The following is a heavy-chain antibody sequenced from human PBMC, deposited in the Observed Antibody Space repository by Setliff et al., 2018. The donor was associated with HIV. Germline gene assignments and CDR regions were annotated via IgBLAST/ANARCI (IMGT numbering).Heavy chain of an antibody. D-gene: IGHD3-10*01. Sequence: SETLSLTCTVSGGSISSYYWSWIRQPPGKGLEWIGYIYTSGSVNYNPSLNSRVTISVDTSKNQFSLKLTSVTAADTAVYYCARGRMGYYGSGSYLPWGQGMLVTVSS. J-gene: IGHJ5*02. V-gene: IGHV4-4*09. CDR2: IYTSGSV. CDR3: ARGRMGYYGSGSYLP. CDR1: GGSISSYY.